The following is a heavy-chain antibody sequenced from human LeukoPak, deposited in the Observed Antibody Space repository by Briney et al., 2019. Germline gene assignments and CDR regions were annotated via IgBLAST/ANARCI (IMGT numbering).Heavy chain of an antibody. Sequence: PGGSLRLSCAASGFTFSSYAMTWVRQAPGKGLEWVSTISGSGASTYYADSVKGRFTISRDNSKNTLHLQMNSLRAEDTAVYYCAKDVRLVQRDYFDYWGQGTLVTVSS. D-gene: IGHD6-19*01. V-gene: IGHV3-23*01. CDR1: GFTFSSYA. CDR3: AKDVRLVQRDYFDY. J-gene: IGHJ4*02. CDR2: ISGSGAST.